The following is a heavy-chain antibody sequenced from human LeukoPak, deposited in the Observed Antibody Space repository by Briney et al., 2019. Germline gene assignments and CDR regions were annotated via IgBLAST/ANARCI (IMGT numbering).Heavy chain of an antibody. CDR2: IYTSGST. J-gene: IGHJ4*02. Sequence: PSQTLSLTCTVSGGSISSGSYYWSWIRQPAGKGLEWIGRIYTSGSTNYNPSLKSRVTISVDTSKNQFSLKLSSVTAADTAVYYCAEDSSGYQANFDYWGQGTLVTVSS. CDR3: AEDSSGYQANFDY. CDR1: GGSISSGSYY. V-gene: IGHV4-61*02. D-gene: IGHD3-22*01.